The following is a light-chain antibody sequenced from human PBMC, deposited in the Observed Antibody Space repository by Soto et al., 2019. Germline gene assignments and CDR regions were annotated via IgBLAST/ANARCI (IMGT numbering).Light chain of an antibody. CDR3: HSRA. CDR1: QGFSSY. Sequence: IQLTQSPSSLSASVGDRVTITCRASQGFSSYLAWYQQKPGKAPKLLIYAASTLQSGVPSRFSGSGSGTDFSLTIRALQPDDFATYFCHSRAFGQGTRLEIK. J-gene: IGKJ5*01. CDR2: AAS. V-gene: IGKV1-9*01.